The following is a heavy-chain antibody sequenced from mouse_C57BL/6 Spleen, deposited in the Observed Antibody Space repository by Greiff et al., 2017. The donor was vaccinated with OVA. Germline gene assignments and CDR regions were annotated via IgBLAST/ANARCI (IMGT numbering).Heavy chain of an antibody. CDR3: ARYYSNYDWYFDV. V-gene: IGHV1-18*01. D-gene: IGHD2-5*01. CDR1: GYTFTDYN. Sequence: VQLQQSGPELVKPGASVKIPCKASGYTFTDYNMDWVKQSHGKSLEWIGDINPNNGGTIYNQKFKGKATLTVDKSSSTAYMELRSLTSEDTAVYYCARYYSNYDWYFDVWGTGTTVTVSS. J-gene: IGHJ1*03. CDR2: INPNNGGT.